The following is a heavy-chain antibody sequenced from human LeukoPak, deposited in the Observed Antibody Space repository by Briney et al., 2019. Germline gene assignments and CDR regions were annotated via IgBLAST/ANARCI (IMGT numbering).Heavy chain of an antibody. D-gene: IGHD2-2*01. CDR3: ARDLVVPAAMLDY. Sequence: GGSLRLSCAASGFTFSSYWMHWVRQAPGKGLVWVSRVNSDGSSTSYADSVKGRFTISRDNAKNTLHLQMNSLRAEDTAVYYCARDLVVPAAMLDYWGQGTLVTVSS. CDR1: GFTFSSYW. J-gene: IGHJ4*02. CDR2: VNSDGSST. V-gene: IGHV3-74*01.